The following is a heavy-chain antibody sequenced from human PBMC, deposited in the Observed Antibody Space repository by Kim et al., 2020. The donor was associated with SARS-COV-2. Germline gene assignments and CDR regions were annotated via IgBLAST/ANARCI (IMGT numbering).Heavy chain of an antibody. J-gene: IGHJ4*02. V-gene: IGHV3-23*03. Sequence: GGSLRLSCAASGFTFSSYAMSWVRQAPGKGLEWVSVIYSGGSSTYYADSVKGRFTISRDNSKNTLYLQMNSLRAEDTAVYYCAKEDNWNDASFDDWGQGTMVTVSS. CDR2: IYSGGSST. CDR3: AKEDNWNDASFDD. D-gene: IGHD1-1*01. CDR1: GFTFSSYA.